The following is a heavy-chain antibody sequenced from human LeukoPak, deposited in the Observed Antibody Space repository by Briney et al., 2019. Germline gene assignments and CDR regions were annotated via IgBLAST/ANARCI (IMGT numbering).Heavy chain of an antibody. D-gene: IGHD1-7*01. V-gene: IGHV3-30*02. CDR2: IRYDGSNK. CDR3: AKGRGAGTTNYYYMDV. J-gene: IGHJ6*03. CDR1: GFTFSSYG. Sequence: GGSLRLSCAASGFTFSSYGMHWVRQAPGKGLEWVAFIRYDGSNKYYADSVKGRFTISRDNSKNTLYLQMNSLRAEDTAVYYCAKGRGAGTTNYYYMDVWGKGTTVTVSS.